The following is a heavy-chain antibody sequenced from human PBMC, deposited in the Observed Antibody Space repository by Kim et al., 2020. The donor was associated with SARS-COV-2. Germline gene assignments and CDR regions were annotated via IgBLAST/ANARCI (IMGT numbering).Heavy chain of an antibody. V-gene: IGHV3-30*02. D-gene: IGHD6-19*01. Sequence: GKGRFTISRDNSQNTLYLQMNSLRAEDTAVYYCAKDQGVGWNYYYYGMDVWGQGTTVTVSS. CDR3: AKDQGVGWNYYYYGMDV. J-gene: IGHJ6*02.